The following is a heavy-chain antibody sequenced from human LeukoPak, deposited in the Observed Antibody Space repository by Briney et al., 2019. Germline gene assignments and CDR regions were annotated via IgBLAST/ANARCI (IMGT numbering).Heavy chain of an antibody. CDR2: IYYSGST. CDR3: ARLDVGNVDEVHYYDSSAFDI. D-gene: IGHD3-22*01. Sequence: SETLSLTCTVSGGSISSYYWSWIRQPPGKGLEWIGYIYYSGSTNYNPSPKSRVTISVDTSKNQFSLKLSSVTAADTAVYYCARLDVGNVDEVHYYDSSAFDIWGQGTMVTVSS. CDR1: GGSISSYY. V-gene: IGHV4-59*08. J-gene: IGHJ3*02.